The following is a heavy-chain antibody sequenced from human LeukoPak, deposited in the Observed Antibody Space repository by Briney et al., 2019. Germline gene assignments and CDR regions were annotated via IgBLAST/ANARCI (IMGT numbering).Heavy chain of an antibody. V-gene: IGHV3-74*01. J-gene: IGHJ6*02. CDR2: INSDGSST. CDR3: ARGRYYDFWSGYPTGMDV. Sequence: SGGSLRLSCAASGFTFSSYWMHWVRQAPGKGLVWVSRINSDGSSTSYADSVKGRFTISRDNAKSTLYLQMNSLRAEDTAVYYCARGRYYDFWSGYPTGMDVWGQGTTVTVSS. D-gene: IGHD3-3*01. CDR1: GFTFSSYW.